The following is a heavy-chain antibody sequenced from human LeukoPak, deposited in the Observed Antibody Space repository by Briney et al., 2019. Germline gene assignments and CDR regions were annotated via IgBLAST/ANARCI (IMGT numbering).Heavy chain of an antibody. D-gene: IGHD1-26*01. CDR3: ARGLTVGAVLDY. CDR2: INSDRSST. CDR1: GFTFSSFW. J-gene: IGHJ4*02. Sequence: AAGTLSLSCAAPGFTFSSFWLHWVRQAPGKGLVWVSRINSDRSSTTYADSVKGRFTISRDNAKNTLYLQMNSLRAEDTAVYYCARGLTVGAVLDYWGQGTLVTVSS. V-gene: IGHV3-74*01.